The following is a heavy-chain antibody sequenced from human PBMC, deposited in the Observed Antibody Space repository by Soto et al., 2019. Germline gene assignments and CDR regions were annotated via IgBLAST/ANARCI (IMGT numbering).Heavy chain of an antibody. D-gene: IGHD2-2*01. Sequence: ASVKVSCTASCYTFTSYGISLVRQAPGQGLEWMGWISAYNGNTNYAQKLQGRVTMTTDTSTSTAYMELRSPRSDDTAVYYCARISVVVPAASDYWGQGALVTVSS. CDR2: ISAYNGNT. J-gene: IGHJ4*02. V-gene: IGHV1-18*01. CDR3: ARISVVVPAASDY. CDR1: CYTFTSYG.